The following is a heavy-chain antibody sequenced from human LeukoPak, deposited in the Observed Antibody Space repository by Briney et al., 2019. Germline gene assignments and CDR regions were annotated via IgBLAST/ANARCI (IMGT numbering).Heavy chain of an antibody. Sequence: PGGSLRLSCAASGFTFSSYAMHWVRQAPGKGLEWVAVISCDGSNKYYADSVKGRFTISRDNSKNTLYLQMNSLRAEDTAVYYCARNGIYQLHWVWFDPWGQGTLVTVSS. V-gene: IGHV3-30-3*01. D-gene: IGHD2-2*01. CDR2: ISCDGSNK. J-gene: IGHJ5*02. CDR1: GFTFSSYA. CDR3: ARNGIYQLHWVWFDP.